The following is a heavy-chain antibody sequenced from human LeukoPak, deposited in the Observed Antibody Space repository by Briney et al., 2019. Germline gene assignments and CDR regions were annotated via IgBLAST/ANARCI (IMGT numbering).Heavy chain of an antibody. V-gene: IGHV5-51*01. CDR3: ARGEGSSLPPDY. CDR1: GYTFSNYW. D-gene: IGHD3-10*01. Sequence: GESLQISCSGSGYTFSNYWIGWVRQMPGKGLEWMGIIYPDDSHNRYSPYFQGQVTISADRSISTAYLQWSSLKASDTAVYYCARGEGSSLPPDYWGQGTLVTVSS. J-gene: IGHJ4*02. CDR2: IYPDDSHN.